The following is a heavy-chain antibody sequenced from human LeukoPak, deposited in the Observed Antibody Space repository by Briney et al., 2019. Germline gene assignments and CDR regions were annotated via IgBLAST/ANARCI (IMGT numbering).Heavy chain of an antibody. J-gene: IGHJ4*02. D-gene: IGHD3-22*01. CDR2: IGTAGDT. CDR1: GFTFSSYD. Sequence: GGSVRLSCAASGFTFSSYDMHWARQATGKGLEWVSAIGTAGDTYYPGSVKGRFTISRENAKNSLYLQMNSLRAGDTAVYYCARGDSSGYYQSSFDYWGQGTVVTVSS. V-gene: IGHV3-13*04. CDR3: ARGDSSGYYQSSFDY.